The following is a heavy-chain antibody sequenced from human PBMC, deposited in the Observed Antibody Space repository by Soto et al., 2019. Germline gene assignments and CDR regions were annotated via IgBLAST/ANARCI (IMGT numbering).Heavy chain of an antibody. D-gene: IGHD5-12*01. V-gene: IGHV4-59*01. Sequence: KTSETRSRTWTVSGGSISSYYWSWIRQPPGKGLEWIGYIYYSGSTNYNPSLKSRVTISVDTSKNQFSLKLSSVTAADTAVYYCARDAPRRDGYNYYYYYGMDVWGQGTTVTVSS. CDR1: GGSISSYY. J-gene: IGHJ6*02. CDR2: IYYSGST. CDR3: ARDAPRRDGYNYYYYYGMDV.